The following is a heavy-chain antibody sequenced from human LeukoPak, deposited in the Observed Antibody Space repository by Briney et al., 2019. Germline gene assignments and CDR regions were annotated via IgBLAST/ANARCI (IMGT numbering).Heavy chain of an antibody. CDR2: IYTSGST. Sequence: SETLSLTCTVSGGSISSGSYYWSWIRQPAGKGLEWIGRIYTSGSTNYNPSLKSRVTISVDTSKNQFSLKLSSVTAADTAVYYCARVPPRGSVAAHQLFDIWGQGTMVTVSS. CDR1: GGSISSGSYY. CDR3: ARVPPRGSVAAHQLFDI. V-gene: IGHV4-61*02. J-gene: IGHJ3*02. D-gene: IGHD6-6*01.